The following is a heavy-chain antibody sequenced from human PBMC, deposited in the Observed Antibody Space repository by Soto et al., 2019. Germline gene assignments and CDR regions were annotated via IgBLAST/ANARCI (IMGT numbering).Heavy chain of an antibody. D-gene: IGHD3-9*01. J-gene: IGHJ4*02. CDR1: GVSLSDLS. V-gene: IGHV1-24*01. CDR2: FDPEERER. CDR3: ATVRSRYDILTGYYSYFDR. Sequence: QVQLIQSGPEVRRPGASVKVSCKVSGVSLSDLSMHWVRQGPGKGLEWMGGFDPEERERLYPQKFQGRVTMTEDTYSDAAYMELSSLGSEDSAVFYCATVRSRYDILTGYYSYFDRWGQGTLVTVSS.